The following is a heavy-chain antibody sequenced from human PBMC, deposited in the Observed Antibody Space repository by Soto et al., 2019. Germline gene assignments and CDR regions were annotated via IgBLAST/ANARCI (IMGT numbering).Heavy chain of an antibody. CDR1: GGSISSSSYY. Sequence: SETLSLTCTVSGGSISSSSYYWGWIRQPPGKGLEWIGSIYYSGSTYYNPSLKSRVTISVDTSKNQFSLKLSSVTAADTAVYYFASVPFSSSWFSPRGYYYMDVWGKGTTVTVSS. J-gene: IGHJ6*03. CDR2: IYYSGST. CDR3: ASVPFSSSWFSPRGYYYMDV. V-gene: IGHV4-39*01. D-gene: IGHD6-13*01.